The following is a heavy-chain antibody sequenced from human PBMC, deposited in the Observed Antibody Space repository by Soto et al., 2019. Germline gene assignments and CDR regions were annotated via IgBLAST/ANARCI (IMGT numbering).Heavy chain of an antibody. CDR2: IYYSGST. V-gene: IGHV4-39*01. J-gene: IGHJ3*02. Sequence: SETLSLTCTVSGGSISSSSHYWGWIRQPPGKGLEWIGTIYYSGSTNSNPSLKSRVTISIDTSKNQFALKVNSVTAADTAVYFCARRDSRGWYNAFDIWGQGTTVTVSS. D-gene: IGHD6-19*01. CDR3: ARRDSRGWYNAFDI. CDR1: GGSISSSSHY.